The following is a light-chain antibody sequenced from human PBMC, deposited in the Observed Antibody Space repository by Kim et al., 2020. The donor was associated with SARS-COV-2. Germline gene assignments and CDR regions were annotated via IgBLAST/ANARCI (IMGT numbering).Light chain of an antibody. J-gene: IGLJ3*02. Sequence: GGTVTTTLGSSPGSVSTNHYPSWYQQTPGHPPRTLIYYTNTRSSGAPDRFSGSILGNKAALTITGAQADDESDYYWLLYMGGGISVFGGGTQLTVL. V-gene: IGLV8-61*01. CDR3: LLYMGGGISV. CDR2: YTN. CDR1: PGSVSTNHY.